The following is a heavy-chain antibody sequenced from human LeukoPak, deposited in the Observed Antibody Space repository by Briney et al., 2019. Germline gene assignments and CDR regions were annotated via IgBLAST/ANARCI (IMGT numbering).Heavy chain of an antibody. CDR2: ISAYNGNT. Sequence: ASVEVSCKASGYTFTSYGISWVRRAPGQGLEWMGWISAYNGNTNYAQKLQGRVTMTTDTSTSTAYMELRSLRSDDTAVYYCAIYRYSGPIDYWGQGTLVTVSS. V-gene: IGHV1-18*04. CDR3: AIYRYSGPIDY. J-gene: IGHJ4*02. D-gene: IGHD1-26*01. CDR1: GYTFTSYG.